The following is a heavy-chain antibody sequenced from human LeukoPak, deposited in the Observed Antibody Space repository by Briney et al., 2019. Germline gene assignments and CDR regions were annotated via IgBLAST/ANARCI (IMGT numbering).Heavy chain of an antibody. Sequence: GGSLRLSCAASGFTFSSYEMNWVCQAPGKGLEWVASVSGGVGATYYSDSVRGRFTISRDNSKKTVSLQLNSLRAEDTAVYYCTKGGDFTNSWYYYGMDVWGQGTTVIVSS. CDR3: TKGGDFTNSWYYYGMDV. J-gene: IGHJ6*02. D-gene: IGHD6-13*01. CDR1: GFTFSSYE. V-gene: IGHV3-23*01. CDR2: VSGGVGAT.